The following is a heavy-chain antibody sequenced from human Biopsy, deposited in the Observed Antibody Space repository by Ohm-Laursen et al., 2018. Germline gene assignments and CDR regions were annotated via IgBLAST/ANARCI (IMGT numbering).Heavy chain of an antibody. D-gene: IGHD3-9*01. CDR3: APQTPRDPDILTGAYHYDMAV. J-gene: IGHJ6*02. V-gene: IGHV1-69*01. CDR1: GGTFSNSA. CDR2: IITFFRTV. Sequence: SVKVSCNVSGGTFSNSAISWVRQAPGQGLEWMGGIITFFRTVNYAQNFQGRLTITADEFTDTAYMELRSLRSEDTAVYYCAPQTPRDPDILTGAYHYDMAVWGQGTTVTASS.